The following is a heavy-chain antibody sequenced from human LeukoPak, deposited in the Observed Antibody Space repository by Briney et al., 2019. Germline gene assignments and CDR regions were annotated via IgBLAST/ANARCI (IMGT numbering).Heavy chain of an antibody. CDR2: IYTTGTT. V-gene: IGHV4-4*07. J-gene: IGHJ4*02. Sequence: SETLSLTCTVSDTSINTYYWSWIRQPAGKGLEWIGHIYTTGTTNPSLKSRVTVSVDTSKNQFSLKLSSVTAADTAVYYCARVLTMFRGGFDYWGQGTLVTVSS. CDR3: ARVLTMFRGGFDY. D-gene: IGHD3-10*01. CDR1: DTSINTYY.